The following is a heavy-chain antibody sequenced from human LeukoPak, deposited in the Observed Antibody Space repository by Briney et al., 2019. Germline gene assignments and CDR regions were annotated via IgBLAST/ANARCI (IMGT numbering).Heavy chain of an antibody. D-gene: IGHD3-10*01. Sequence: GGSLRLSCTASGFTFGDYAMSWVRQAPGKGLEWVSYISSRSDFTNYADSVKGRFTISRDNAKNSLDLQMNSLRAEDTAVYYCVRTQYGSGSYFDDWGQGTLVTVSS. CDR1: GFTFGDYA. CDR2: ISSRSDFT. J-gene: IGHJ5*02. CDR3: VRTQYGSGSYFDD. V-gene: IGHV3-11*03.